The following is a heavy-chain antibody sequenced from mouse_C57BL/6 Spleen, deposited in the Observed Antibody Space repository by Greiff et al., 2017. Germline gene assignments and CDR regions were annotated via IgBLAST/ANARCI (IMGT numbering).Heavy chain of an antibody. CDR1: GYTFTSYW. V-gene: IGHV1-69*01. CDR2: IDHSASYT. CDR3: SYAYPY. J-gene: IGHJ3*01. D-gene: IGHD6-5*01. Sequence: VQLQQSGAGLVLPGASVKLSCTASGYTFTSYWMHWVKQRPGKGPEWIGVIDHSASYTNYNQKFKGKSTLSVDKTSSTAYMQLSSLTSEDSAIYYCSYAYPYWGQGTLVTVSA.